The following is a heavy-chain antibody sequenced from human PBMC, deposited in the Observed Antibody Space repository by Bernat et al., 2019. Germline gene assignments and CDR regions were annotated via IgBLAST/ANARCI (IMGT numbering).Heavy chain of an antibody. Sequence: EVQLVESGGGLVQPGGSLRLSCAASGFTFSSYEMNWVRQAPGKGLVWVSYISSSGSTVYYAGAVKGRFTISRGNARKSLYVQMNSLGAEDTAVYYGGRDRRGGSVRGGGFDYWGQGALVTVSS. J-gene: IGHJ4*02. CDR3: GRDRRGGSVRGGGFDY. CDR2: ISSSGSTV. V-gene: IGHV3-48*03. CDR1: GFTFSSYE. D-gene: IGHD6-25*01.